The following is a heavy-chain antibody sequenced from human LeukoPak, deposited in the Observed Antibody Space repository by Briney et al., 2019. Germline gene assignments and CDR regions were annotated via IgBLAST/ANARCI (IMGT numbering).Heavy chain of an antibody. D-gene: IGHD6-13*01. Sequence: PSDTLSLTCTVSGGSISSYYGSWIRQPPGKGLEWIGYIYYSGSTNYNPSLKSRVTISVDTSKIQFSLKLSSVTAADTAVYYCAGEYSSSWYKRGDYFDYWGQGTLVTVSS. CDR2: IYYSGST. CDR1: GGSISSYY. CDR3: AGEYSSSWYKRGDYFDY. J-gene: IGHJ4*02. V-gene: IGHV4-59*01.